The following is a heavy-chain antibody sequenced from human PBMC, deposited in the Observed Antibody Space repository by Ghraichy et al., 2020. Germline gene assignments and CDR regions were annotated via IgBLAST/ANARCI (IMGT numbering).Heavy chain of an antibody. CDR2: IGGFDDNT. V-gene: IGHV3-23*01. J-gene: IGHJ6*02. CDR1: GFTFSNYA. D-gene: IGHD3-3*01. CDR3: ANIWSGYSAYYYDMEV. Sequence: GESLNISCAASGFTFSNYAMSWVRQAPGRRLEWVSSIGGFDDNTYYVDSVQGRFTISRDNSKNTLFLQMNGLRAEDTAVYFCANIWSGYSAYYYDMEVWGQGTTVTISS.